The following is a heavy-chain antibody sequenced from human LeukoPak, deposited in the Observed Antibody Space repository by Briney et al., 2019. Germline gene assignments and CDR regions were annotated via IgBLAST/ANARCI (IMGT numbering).Heavy chain of an antibody. CDR3: TRDGRDYYFDY. J-gene: IGHJ4*02. CDR2: IRSKAYGGTT. D-gene: IGHD2-21*02. CDR1: GFSFGDYG. V-gene: IGHV3-49*04. Sequence: PGRSLRLSCTASGFSFGDYGLSWVRQAPGKGLEWAPGKGLEWVSFIRSKAYGGTTEYAASVKGRFTISRDDSKSIAYLQMNSLKTEDTAVYYCTRDGRDYYFDYWGQGTLVTVSS.